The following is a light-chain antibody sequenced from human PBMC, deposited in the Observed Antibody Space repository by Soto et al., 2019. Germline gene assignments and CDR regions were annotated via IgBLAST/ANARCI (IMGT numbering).Light chain of an antibody. CDR2: DAS. CDR1: QSVTTY. V-gene: IGKV3-11*01. J-gene: IGKJ5*01. CDR3: QQRSNWPPSIT. Sequence: EIVLTHSPATLSLSPGEIANISCGASQSVTTYLAWYQQKPGQAPRLLIYDASDRATGIPARFSGSGSGTDFTLTISSLEPEDFAVYYCQQRSNWPPSITFGHGTRLEIK.